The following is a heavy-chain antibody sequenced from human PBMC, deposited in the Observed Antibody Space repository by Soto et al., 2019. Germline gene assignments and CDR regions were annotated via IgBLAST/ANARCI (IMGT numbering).Heavy chain of an antibody. CDR2: INAGNGNT. CDR3: ARGLNGYLHDVDY. D-gene: IGHD3-22*01. CDR1: GYTITSYA. J-gene: IGHJ4*02. Sequence: QVQLVQSGAEVKKPGASVKVSCKASGYTITSYAMHWVRQAPGQRLEWMGWINAGNGNTKYSQKFQGRVTITRDTSASTASMELSSLRSEDTAVYSCARGLNGYLHDVDYWGQGTLVTVSS. V-gene: IGHV1-3*01.